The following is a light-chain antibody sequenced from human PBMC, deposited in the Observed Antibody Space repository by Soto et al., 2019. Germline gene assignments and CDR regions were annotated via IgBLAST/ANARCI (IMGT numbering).Light chain of an antibody. Sequence: QSVVTQPPSVSGAPGQRVTISCTGSSSNIGAGYDVHWYQQLPGAAPKLLIYANDNRPSGVPDRFSGSKSGTSASLAITGLQAEDDADYYCHSYDNSLSGVIFGGGTKLTVL. CDR2: AND. J-gene: IGLJ2*01. V-gene: IGLV1-40*02. CDR1: SSNIGAGYD. CDR3: HSYDNSLSGVI.